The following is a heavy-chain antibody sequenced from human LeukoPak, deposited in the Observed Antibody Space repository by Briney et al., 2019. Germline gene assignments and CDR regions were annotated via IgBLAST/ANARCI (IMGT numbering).Heavy chain of an antibody. D-gene: IGHD3-9*01. CDR1: GSRFTNYW. CDR2: IYPYDSDM. V-gene: IGHV5-51*01. CDR3: ARLPYYDIWRNWFDP. J-gene: IGHJ5*02. Sequence: GASLKISCKGSGSRFTNYWIGWVRQLPGKGLEWMGIIYPYDSDMRYSPSFQGQVTISADKSISTAYLQWSSLQASDTAMYYCARLPYYDIWRNWFDPWGQGTLVTVSS.